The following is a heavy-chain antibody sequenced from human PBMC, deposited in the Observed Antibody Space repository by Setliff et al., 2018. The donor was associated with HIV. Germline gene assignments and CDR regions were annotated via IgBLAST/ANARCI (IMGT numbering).Heavy chain of an antibody. Sequence: GGSLRLSCEASGITFSRFWMSWVRQAPGKRLEWVTNIKEDGTERYYVDSVRGRFTISRDNAKKSLFLQMTSLRVEDTAVYYCAKVTSGSYYFDYWGQGTLVTVSS. CDR1: GITFSRFW. CDR3: AKVTSGSYYFDY. D-gene: IGHD6-19*01. J-gene: IGHJ4*02. CDR2: IKEDGTER. V-gene: IGHV3-7*03.